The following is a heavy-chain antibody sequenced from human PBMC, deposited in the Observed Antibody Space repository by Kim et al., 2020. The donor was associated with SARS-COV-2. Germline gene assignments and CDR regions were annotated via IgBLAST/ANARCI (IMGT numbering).Heavy chain of an antibody. D-gene: IGHD6-19*01. CDR2: R. CDR3: ARESEVAGNDY. J-gene: IGHJ4*02. Sequence: RQYADDEKNRFTIASDKAKNSLYLQMNSLRAEDTAVYYCARESEVAGNDYWGQGTLVTVSS. V-gene: IGHV3-48*03.